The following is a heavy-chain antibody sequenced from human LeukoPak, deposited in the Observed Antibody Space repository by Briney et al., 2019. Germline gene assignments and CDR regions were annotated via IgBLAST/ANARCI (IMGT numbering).Heavy chain of an antibody. J-gene: IGHJ4*02. CDR2: ISGSGGST. CDR1: GFTFSSYA. D-gene: IGHD2-2*02. Sequence: GGSLRLSRAASGFTFSSYAMSWVRQAPGKGLEWVSAISGSGGSTYYADSVKGRFTISRDNSKNTLYLQMNSLRAEDTAVYYCAKFPGFVVVPAAISYFDYWGQGTLVTVSS. CDR3: AKFPGFVVVPAAISYFDY. V-gene: IGHV3-23*01.